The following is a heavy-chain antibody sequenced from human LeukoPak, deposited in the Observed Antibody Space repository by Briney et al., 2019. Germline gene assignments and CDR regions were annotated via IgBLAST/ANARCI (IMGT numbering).Heavy chain of an antibody. V-gene: IGHV3-48*03. CDR1: GLTFSGFE. J-gene: IGHJ4*02. CDR3: ARRFRD. CDR2: IRHDGSLK. Sequence: GGSLRLSCVGSGLTFSGFELNWVRQAPGKGLEWVAYIRHDGSLKTYADSMRGRFTISRDDAKNSLYLQMDGLRVEDTATYYCARRFRDWGRGILVTVSS.